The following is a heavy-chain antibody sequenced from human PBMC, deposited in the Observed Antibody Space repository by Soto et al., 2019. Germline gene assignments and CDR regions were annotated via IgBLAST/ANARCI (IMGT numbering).Heavy chain of an antibody. Sequence: GGSLRLSCAASGFTFSSYGMHWVRQAPGKGLEWVAVIWYDGSNKYYADSVKGRFTISRDNSKNTLYLQMNSLRAEDTAVYYCARDSDPRITMVRGVTNWFDPWGQGTLVTVSS. CDR1: GFTFSSYG. J-gene: IGHJ5*02. CDR2: IWYDGSNK. D-gene: IGHD3-10*01. V-gene: IGHV3-33*01. CDR3: ARDSDPRITMVRGVTNWFDP.